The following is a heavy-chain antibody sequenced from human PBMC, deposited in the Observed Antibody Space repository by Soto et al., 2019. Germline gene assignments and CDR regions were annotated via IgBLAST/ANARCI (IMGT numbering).Heavy chain of an antibody. CDR2: MWYDGSNK. J-gene: IGHJ1*01. CDR1: GFTFSSYG. V-gene: IGHV3-33*01. D-gene: IGHD2-21*02. Sequence: QVQLVESGGGVVQPGRSLRLSCAASGFTFSSYGMHWVRQAPGKGLEWVAVMWYDGSNKYYADSVKGRFTISRDNSKNTLYLQMNSLRDEDTAVYYCARDYAAYCGGDCYLHHWGQGTLVTVSS. CDR3: ARDYAAYCGGDCYLHH.